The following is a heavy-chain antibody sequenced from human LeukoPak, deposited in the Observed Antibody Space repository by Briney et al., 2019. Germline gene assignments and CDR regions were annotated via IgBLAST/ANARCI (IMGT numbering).Heavy chain of an antibody. V-gene: IGHV3-74*01. Sequence: GGSLRLSCAASGFTFRTYWMHWVRQVPGRGLVWVSRISSDGSDTIYADSVKGRFTISRDNAKNTLYLQMNSLRAEDTAVYYCARDWGGYSPTSHEYWGQGTLVTVSS. J-gene: IGHJ4*02. CDR2: ISSDGSDT. D-gene: IGHD5-18*01. CDR1: GFTFRTYW. CDR3: ARDWGGYSPTSHEY.